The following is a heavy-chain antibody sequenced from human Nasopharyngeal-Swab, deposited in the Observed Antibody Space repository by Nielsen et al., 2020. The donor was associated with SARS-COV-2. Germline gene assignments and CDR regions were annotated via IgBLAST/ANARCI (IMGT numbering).Heavy chain of an antibody. D-gene: IGHD4-17*01. J-gene: IGHJ3*02. V-gene: IGHV3-73*01. Sequence: VRQAPGKGLEWVGRIRSKANSYATAYAASVKGRFTISRDDSKNTAYLQMNSLKTEDTVVYYCTRLTVTGAFDIWGQGTMVTVSS. CDR3: TRLTVTGAFDI. CDR2: IRSKANSYAT.